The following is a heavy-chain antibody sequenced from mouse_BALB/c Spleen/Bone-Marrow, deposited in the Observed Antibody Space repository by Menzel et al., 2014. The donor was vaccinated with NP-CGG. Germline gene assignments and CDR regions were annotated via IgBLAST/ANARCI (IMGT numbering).Heavy chain of an antibody. V-gene: IGHV4-1*02. CDR3: ARLTYYGSSDY. J-gene: IGHJ2*01. Sequence: EVKLQESGSGLVQPGGSLKLSCTASGFDFSRYWMSWVRQAPGKGLQWIGEINPESSTINYTPSLKDKFIISRDNAKNTLYLQMNKVRSEDTALYYCARLTYYGSSDYWGQGTTLTVSS. D-gene: IGHD1-2*01. CDR1: GFDFSRYW. CDR2: INPESSTI.